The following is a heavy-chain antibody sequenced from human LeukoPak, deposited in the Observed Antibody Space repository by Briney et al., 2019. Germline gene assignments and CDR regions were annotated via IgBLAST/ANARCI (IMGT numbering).Heavy chain of an antibody. J-gene: IGHJ4*02. D-gene: IGHD2-2*01. CDR3: ARALYCSSTSCHEVYYFDY. CDR1: GGTFSSYA. Sequence: SVKVSCKASGGTFSSYAISWVRQASGQGLEWMGGIIPIFGTAIYAQKFQGRVTITADESTSTAYMELSSLRSEDTAVYYCARALYCSSTSCHEVYYFDYWGQGTLVTVSS. V-gene: IGHV1-69*01. CDR2: IIPIFGTA.